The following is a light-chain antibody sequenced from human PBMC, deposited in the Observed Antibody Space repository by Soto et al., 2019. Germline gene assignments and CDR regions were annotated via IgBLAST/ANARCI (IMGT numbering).Light chain of an antibody. J-gene: IGKJ1*01. Sequence: IQMTQSPSSVSASVGDRVTITCRTSQNIYNSLNWYQQKAGRAPAVLIYGASNLQGGVPLRFSGSGSGTDFTLTISGLQPEDSATYYCQESRSALWGTCGQGTKVDIK. CDR1: QNIYNS. CDR2: GAS. CDR3: QESRSALWGT. V-gene: IGKV1-39*01.